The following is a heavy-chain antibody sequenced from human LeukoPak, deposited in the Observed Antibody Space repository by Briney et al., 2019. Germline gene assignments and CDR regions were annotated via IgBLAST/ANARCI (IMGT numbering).Heavy chain of an antibody. Sequence: SETLSLTCTVSGYSISSGFYWGWIRQPPGKGLEWIGSIYHSGSTYYNPSLKSRVTISVDTSKNQFSLNLNSVAAADTAVYYCASQSRGAPDYWGQGTLVTVSS. D-gene: IGHD3-10*01. CDR1: GYSISSGFY. V-gene: IGHV4-38-2*02. J-gene: IGHJ4*02. CDR3: ASQSRGAPDY. CDR2: IYHSGST.